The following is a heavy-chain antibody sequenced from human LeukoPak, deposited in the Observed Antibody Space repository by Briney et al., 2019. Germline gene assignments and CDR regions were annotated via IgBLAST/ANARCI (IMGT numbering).Heavy chain of an antibody. CDR1: GFTFSSYW. D-gene: IGHD3-16*01. CDR3: ARGGSPSDC. Sequence: GGSLRLSCAASGFTFSSYWMHWVRQPPGKGLVWVSRIHLDGRTTNYADSVKGRFTISRDNAKNTLYLEMNSLRAEDTAVYYCARGGSPSDCWGQGTLVTVS. CDR2: IHLDGRTT. V-gene: IGHV3-74*01. J-gene: IGHJ4*02.